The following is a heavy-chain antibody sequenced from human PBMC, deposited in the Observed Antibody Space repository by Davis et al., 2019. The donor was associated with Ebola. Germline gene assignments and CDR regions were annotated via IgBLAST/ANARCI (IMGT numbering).Heavy chain of an antibody. CDR2: VYPSGST. J-gene: IGHJ4*02. D-gene: IGHD1-14*01. CDR3: ARLRDNRGPLDH. V-gene: IGHV1-46*01. Sequence: ASVTVSCKASVYTFGAHNLHWVRQLPGQGLDWLGIVYPSGSTNYALNFQGRVTMTSDRSTNTVYMELSGLQSEDTAVYYCARLRDNRGPLDHWGQGTLVTVSS. CDR1: VYTFGAHN.